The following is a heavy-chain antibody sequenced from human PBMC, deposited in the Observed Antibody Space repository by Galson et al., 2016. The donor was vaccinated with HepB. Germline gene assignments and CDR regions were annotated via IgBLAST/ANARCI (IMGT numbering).Heavy chain of an antibody. V-gene: IGHV5-51*01. CDR2: IYPGDSDT. D-gene: IGHD2-15*01. J-gene: IGHJ4*02. CDR3: ARRERGWSGGSGIPYYFDS. CDR1: GYTFTNYW. Sequence: QSGAEVKKTGESLKISCKASGYTFTNYWIGWVRQLPGKGLEWMGIIYPGDSDTRYSPSFQGQVTMSADTSITTAYLQWSSLKASDTAMYYCARRERGWSGGSGIPYYFDSWGQGTLVTVSS.